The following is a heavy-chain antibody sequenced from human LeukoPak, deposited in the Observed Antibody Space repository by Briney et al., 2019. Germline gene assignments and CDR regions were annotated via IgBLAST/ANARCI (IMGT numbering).Heavy chain of an antibody. Sequence: GGSLRLSXAASGFTFSSYAMSWVRQAPGKGLEWLSAISGSGGSTYYADSVKGRFTISRDNSKNTLYLQMNSLRAEDTAVYYCAKAHRRWLVLDYWGQGTLVTVSS. CDR2: ISGSGGST. J-gene: IGHJ4*02. CDR3: AKAHRRWLVLDY. V-gene: IGHV3-23*01. D-gene: IGHD6-19*01. CDR1: GFTFSSYA.